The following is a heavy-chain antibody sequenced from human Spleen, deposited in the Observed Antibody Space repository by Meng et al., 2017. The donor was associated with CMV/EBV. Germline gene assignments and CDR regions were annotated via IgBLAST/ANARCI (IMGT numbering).Heavy chain of an antibody. CDR1: GFTFSSYE. D-gene: IGHD3-3*01. Sequence: GESLKISCAASGFTFSSYEMNWVRQAPGKGLEWVSYISSSGSTIYYADSVKGRFTISRDNSKNSLYLQMNSLRAEDTAVYYCAREKRGLLEWLAGAWGQGTLVTVSS. V-gene: IGHV3-48*03. CDR3: AREKRGLLEWLAGA. J-gene: IGHJ5*02. CDR2: ISSSGSTI.